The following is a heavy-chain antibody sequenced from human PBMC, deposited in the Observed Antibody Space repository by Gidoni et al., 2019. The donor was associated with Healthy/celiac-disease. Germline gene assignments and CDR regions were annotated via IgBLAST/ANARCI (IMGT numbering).Heavy chain of an antibody. J-gene: IGHJ3*02. Sequence: QVQLVESGGGVVQPGRSLRLSCAASGCTFSSYGRHWVRQDTGKGLEWLAVIGSGGCSKYYADSVKGRFTISRDNSKNTLYLQMNSLRAEDTAVYYCAREYRRGRDYVGRAAFDIWGQGTMVTVSS. CDR3: AREYRRGRDYVGRAAFDI. CDR2: IGSGGCSK. V-gene: IGHV3-33*01. CDR1: GCTFSSYG. D-gene: IGHD4-17*01.